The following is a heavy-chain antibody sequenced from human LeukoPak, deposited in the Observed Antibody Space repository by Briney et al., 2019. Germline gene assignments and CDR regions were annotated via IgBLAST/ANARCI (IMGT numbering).Heavy chain of an antibody. D-gene: IGHD3-10*01. J-gene: IGHJ5*02. Sequence: PGESLRLSCAASGFTVSSNYMSWVRQAPGKGLEWVSVIYSGGSTYYADSVKGRFTISRDNSKNTLYLQMNSLRAEDTAVYYCARDLYGSGSYSPWGQGTLVTVSS. CDR3: ARDLYGSGSYSP. V-gene: IGHV3-66*01. CDR1: GFTVSSNY. CDR2: IYSGGST.